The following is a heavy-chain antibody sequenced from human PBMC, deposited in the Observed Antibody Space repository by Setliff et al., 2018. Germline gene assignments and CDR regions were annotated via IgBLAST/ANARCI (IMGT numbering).Heavy chain of an antibody. J-gene: IGHJ6*03. CDR3: ARGIPAYDFWSGYYIGYYYYMDV. Sequence: SETLSLTCTVSGGSISSSSYYWGWIRQPPGKGLEWIGSIYYSGSTNYNPSLKSRVTISVDTSKNQFSLKLSSVTAADTAVYYCARGIPAYDFWSGYYIGYYYYMDVWGKGTTVTVSS. V-gene: IGHV4-39*07. CDR1: GGSISSSSYY. D-gene: IGHD3-3*01. CDR2: IYYSGST.